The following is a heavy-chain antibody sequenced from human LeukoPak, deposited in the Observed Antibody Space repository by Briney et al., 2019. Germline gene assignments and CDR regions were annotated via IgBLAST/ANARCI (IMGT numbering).Heavy chain of an antibody. CDR3: AKDPTYRMIVTFLDS. D-gene: IGHD3-22*01. V-gene: IGHV3-9*01. Sequence: GGSLRLSCAASGFTFDDYAMHWVRQAPGKGLEWVSGISWNSGSIGYADSVKGRFTISRDNAKNSLYLQMNSLRAEDTALYYCAKDPTYRMIVTFLDSWGQGTMVTVSS. CDR2: ISWNSGSI. CDR1: GFTFDDYA. J-gene: IGHJ3*02.